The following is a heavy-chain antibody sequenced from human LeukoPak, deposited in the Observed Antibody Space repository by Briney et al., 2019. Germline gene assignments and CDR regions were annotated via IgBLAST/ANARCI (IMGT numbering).Heavy chain of an antibody. V-gene: IGHV4-38-2*02. CDR2: IYHSGST. D-gene: IGHD5-24*01. CDR1: GYSINSGYY. J-gene: IGHJ3*02. Sequence: PSETLSLTCTVSGYSINSGYYWGWIRQPPGKGLEWIGSIYHSGSTYNNPSLESRVTISIDTSKTQFSLKLRSVTAADTAVYYCARDRASPVEMATMHAFDIWGQGTMVTVSS. CDR3: ARDRASPVEMATMHAFDI.